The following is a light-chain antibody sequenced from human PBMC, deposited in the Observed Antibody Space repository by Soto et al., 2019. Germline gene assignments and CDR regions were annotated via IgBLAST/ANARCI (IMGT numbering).Light chain of an antibody. CDR2: EVS. Sequence: QSVLTQPPSASGSPGQSVTLSCTGTSSDVGGYDYVSWYQHHPGKAPKLMIYEVSKRPSGVPDRFSGSKSGNTASLTVSGLQAEDEADYYCTSYTGSNNYVFGTGTKLTVL. CDR3: TSYTGSNNYV. CDR1: SSDVGGYDY. V-gene: IGLV2-8*01. J-gene: IGLJ1*01.